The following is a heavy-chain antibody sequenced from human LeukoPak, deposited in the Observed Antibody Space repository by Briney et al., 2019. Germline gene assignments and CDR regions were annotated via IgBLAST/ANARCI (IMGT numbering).Heavy chain of an antibody. D-gene: IGHD3-16*01. J-gene: IGHJ3*02. CDR1: GGSISSYY. CDR2: IYYSGST. V-gene: IGHV4-59*08. Sequence: SETLSLTCTVSGGSISSYYWSWIRQPPGKGLEWIGYIYYSGSTNYNPSLKSRATISVDTSKNQFSLKLSSVTAADTAVYYCARLAEDGGAFDIWGQGTMVTVSS. CDR3: ARLAEDGGAFDI.